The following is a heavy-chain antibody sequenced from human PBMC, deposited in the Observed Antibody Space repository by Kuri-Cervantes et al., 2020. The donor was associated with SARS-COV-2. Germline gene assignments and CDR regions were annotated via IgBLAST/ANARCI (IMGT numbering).Heavy chain of an antibody. CDR2: IKQDGSEK. CDR3: AREKYGMDV. Sequence: LSLTCAASGFTFSSYWMSWVRQAPGKGLEWVANIKQDGSEKYYVDSVKGRFIISRDNAKNSLYLQMNSLRAEDTAVYYRAREKYGMDVWGQGTTVTVSS. CDR1: GFTFSSYW. V-gene: IGHV3-7*01. J-gene: IGHJ6*02.